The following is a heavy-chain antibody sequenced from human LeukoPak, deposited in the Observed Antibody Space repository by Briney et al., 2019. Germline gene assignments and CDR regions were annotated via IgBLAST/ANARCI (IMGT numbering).Heavy chain of an antibody. CDR1: GESFSGYY. CDR3: ARLSVDHNAFDI. V-gene: IGHV4-34*01. J-gene: IGHJ3*02. D-gene: IGHD1-14*01. Sequence: PSETLSLTCAVYGESFSGYYWSWIRQPPGKGLEWIGEINHSGSTNYNPSLKSRVTISVDTSKNQFSLKLSSVTAADTAVYYCARLSVDHNAFDIWGQGTMVTVSS. CDR2: INHSGST.